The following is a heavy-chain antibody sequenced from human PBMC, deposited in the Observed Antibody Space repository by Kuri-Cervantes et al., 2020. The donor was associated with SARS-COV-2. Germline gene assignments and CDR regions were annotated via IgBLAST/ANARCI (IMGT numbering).Heavy chain of an antibody. Sequence: GESLKISCAASGFTFSSYSMNWVRQAPGKGLEWVSSISSSSSYIYYADSVKGRFTISRDNSKNTLYLQMNSLRAEDTAVYYCAKETSTRAYYCDSSGYFWGQGTLVTVSS. CDR2: ISSSSSYI. CDR3: AKETSTRAYYCDSSGYF. D-gene: IGHD3-22*01. CDR1: GFTFSSYS. V-gene: IGHV3-21*04. J-gene: IGHJ4*02.